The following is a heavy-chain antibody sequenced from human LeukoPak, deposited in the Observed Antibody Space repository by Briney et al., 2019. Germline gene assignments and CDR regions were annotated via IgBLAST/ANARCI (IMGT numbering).Heavy chain of an antibody. D-gene: IGHD6-19*01. Sequence: PGGSLRLSCAASGFTFSSYAMSWVRQAPGKGLEWVSTISGGGGSTYYADPVKGRFTISRDNFKNTLYLQMNSLRAEDTAVYYCAKIEVAGTYDWFDPWGQGTLVTVSS. V-gene: IGHV3-23*01. CDR1: GFTFSSYA. CDR2: ISGGGGST. CDR3: AKIEVAGTYDWFDP. J-gene: IGHJ5*02.